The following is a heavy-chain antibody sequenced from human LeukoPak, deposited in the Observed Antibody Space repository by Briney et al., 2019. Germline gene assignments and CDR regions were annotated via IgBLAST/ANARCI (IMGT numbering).Heavy chain of an antibody. D-gene: IGHD5-18*01. CDR1: GFTFSSYS. CDR3: ARVGTDTYAFDI. Sequence: GGSQRLSCAASGFTFSSYSMNWVRQAPGKGLEWVSSISSSSSYIYYADSVKGRFTISRDNAKNSLYLQMNSLRAEDTAVYYCARVGTDTYAFDIWGQGTMVTVSS. J-gene: IGHJ3*02. V-gene: IGHV3-21*01. CDR2: ISSSSSYI.